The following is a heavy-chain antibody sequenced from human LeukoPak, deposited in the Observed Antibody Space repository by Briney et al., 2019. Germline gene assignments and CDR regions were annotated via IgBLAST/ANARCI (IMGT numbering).Heavy chain of an antibody. J-gene: IGHJ3*02. CDR1: GGSISSSSYY. Sequence: SETLSLTCTVSGGSISSSSYYWGWIRQPPGEGLEWIGSISYSGSTYYNPSLKSRVTITVDTSKNQFSLKLSSVTAADTAVYYCARSTYYYGSGDAFDIWGQGTMVTVSS. CDR3: ARSTYYYGSGDAFDI. CDR2: ISYSGST. V-gene: IGHV4-39*01. D-gene: IGHD3-10*01.